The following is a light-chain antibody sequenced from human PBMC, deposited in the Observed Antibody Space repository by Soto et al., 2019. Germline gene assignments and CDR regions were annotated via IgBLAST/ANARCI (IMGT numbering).Light chain of an antibody. V-gene: IGKV1-5*01. CDR1: QSISTW. CDR3: LQHKSYPNT. J-gene: IGKJ1*01. Sequence: RMTKSPATVSASVGDKGKITWRAIQSISTWWAWYQQKPGKAPKLLIYAASSLQSGVPSRFSGSGSGTEFTLTISSLQPEDFATYYSLQHKSYPNTFGQGTKVDI. CDR2: AAS.